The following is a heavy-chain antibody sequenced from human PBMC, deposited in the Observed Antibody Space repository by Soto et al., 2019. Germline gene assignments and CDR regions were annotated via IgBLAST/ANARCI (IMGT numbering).Heavy chain of an antibody. Sequence: SETLSLTCTVSGGSISSYYWSWIRQPPGKGLEWIGYIYYSGSTNYNPSLKSRVTISVDTSKNQFSLKLSSVTAADTAVYYCARAYYYYYGMDVWGQGTTVTVSS. V-gene: IGHV4-59*01. J-gene: IGHJ6*02. CDR1: GGSISSYY. CDR3: ARAYYYYYGMDV. CDR2: IYYSGST.